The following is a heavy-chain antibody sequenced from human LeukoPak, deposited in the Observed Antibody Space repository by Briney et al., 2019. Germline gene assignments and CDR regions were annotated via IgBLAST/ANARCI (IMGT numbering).Heavy chain of an antibody. CDR2: INSDGSST. V-gene: IGHV3-74*01. J-gene: IGHJ4*02. CDR1: GFTFSRYW. CDR3: ARGYYYDSSGPEDY. Sequence: GGSLRLSCAASGFTFSRYWMHWVRQAPGKGLVWVSRINSDGSSTSYADSVKGRFTISRDNAKNTLYLQMNSLRAEDTAVYYCARGYYYDSSGPEDYWGQGTLATVSS. D-gene: IGHD3-22*01.